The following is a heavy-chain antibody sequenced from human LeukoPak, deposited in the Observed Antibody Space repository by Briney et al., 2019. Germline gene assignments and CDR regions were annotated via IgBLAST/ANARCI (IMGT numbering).Heavy chain of an antibody. D-gene: IGHD2/OR15-2a*01. CDR1: GFIVSNTY. J-gene: IGHJ4*02. V-gene: IGHV3-53*01. Sequence: GGSLGLSCAASGFIVSNTYMTWVRQTPGKGLEWVSVIYIIGSTFYADSVKGRFTISRDNSMNTVHLEMNSLRAEDTGIYYCARGLNYFPIDYWGQGTLVTVSS. CDR3: ARGLNYFPIDY. CDR2: IYIIGST.